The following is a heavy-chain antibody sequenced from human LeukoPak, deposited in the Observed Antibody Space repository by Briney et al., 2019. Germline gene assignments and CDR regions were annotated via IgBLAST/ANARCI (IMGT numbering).Heavy chain of an antibody. D-gene: IGHD4-23*01. V-gene: IGHV4-4*02. J-gene: IGHJ6*03. CDR3: ARDRPHYGGGYYMDV. CDR1: GGSISSSNW. CDR2: IYHSGST. Sequence: SETLSLTCAVSGGSISSSNWWSWVRQPPGKGLEWIGEIYHSGSTNYNPSLKSRVTISVDTSKNQFSLKLSSVTAADTAVYYCARDRPHYGGGYYMDVWGKGTTVTVSS.